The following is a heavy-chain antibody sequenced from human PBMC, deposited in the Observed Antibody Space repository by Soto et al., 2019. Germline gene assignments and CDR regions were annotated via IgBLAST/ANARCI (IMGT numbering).Heavy chain of an antibody. D-gene: IGHD6-6*01. J-gene: IGHJ3*02. Sequence: SQTLSLTCAISGDSVSSNSAAWNWIRQSTPRGLEWLGRTYYRSKWYNDYAVSVKSRITINPDTSKNQFSLQLNSVTPEDTAVYYCARDEETSSSMAFDIWXQGTMVTVSS. V-gene: IGHV6-1*01. CDR3: ARDEETSSSMAFDI. CDR1: GDSVSSNSAA. CDR2: TYYRSKWYN.